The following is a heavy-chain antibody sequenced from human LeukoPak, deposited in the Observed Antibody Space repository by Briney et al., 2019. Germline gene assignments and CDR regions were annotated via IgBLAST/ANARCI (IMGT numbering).Heavy chain of an antibody. J-gene: IGHJ4*02. D-gene: IGHD5-18*01. V-gene: IGHV1-69*13. Sequence: HWASVTVSCKASGGTFSSYAISWVRQAPGQGLEWMGGIIPIFGTENYAQKFRGRVTITADQSTRTAYMELSSLRSEDTALYYCTKDSVAMVTTSAYWGQGTLVTVSS. CDR1: GGTFSSYA. CDR2: IIPIFGTE. CDR3: TKDSVAMVTTSAY.